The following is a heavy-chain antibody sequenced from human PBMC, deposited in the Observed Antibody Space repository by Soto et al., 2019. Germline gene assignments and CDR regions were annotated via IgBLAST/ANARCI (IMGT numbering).Heavy chain of an antibody. CDR1: GFTSSYYY. CDR3: ARAWSPKYYYYGMDV. D-gene: IGHD3-3*01. V-gene: IGHV3-11*06. CDR2: ISSSSSYT. J-gene: IGHJ6*01. Sequence: PGESLRLSCAASGFTSSYYYMSWIRQAPGKGLEWVSYISSSSSYTNYADSVKGRFTISRDNAKNSLYLQMNSLRAEDTAVYYCARAWSPKYYYYGMDVWGQGTTVTVSS.